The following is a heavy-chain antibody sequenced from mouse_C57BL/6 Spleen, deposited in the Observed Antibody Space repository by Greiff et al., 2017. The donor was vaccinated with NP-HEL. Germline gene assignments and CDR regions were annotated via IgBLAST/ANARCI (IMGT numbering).Heavy chain of an antibody. J-gene: IGHJ2*01. V-gene: IGHV1-69*01. D-gene: IGHD1-1*01. CDR3: ARSSTTVAAGGY. CDR1: GYTFTSYW. CDR2: IDPSDSYP. Sequence: QVQLQQPGAELVMPGASVKLSCKASGYTFTSYWMHWVKQRPGQGLEWIGEIDPSDSYPNYNQKFKGKSTLTVDKSSSTAYMQLRGLTSEDSAVYYCARSSTTVAAGGYWGQGTTLTVSS.